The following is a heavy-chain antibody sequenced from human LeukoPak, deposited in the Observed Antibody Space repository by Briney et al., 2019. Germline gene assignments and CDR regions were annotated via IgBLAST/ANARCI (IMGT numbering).Heavy chain of an antibody. D-gene: IGHD2-15*01. CDR3: ARPDCSGGSCLGTVGFSDAFDI. J-gene: IGHJ3*02. V-gene: IGHV4-38-2*02. Sequence: KPSETLSLTCTVSGYSISSGYYWDWIRQPPGKGLEWIGSIYHSGSPYYNSSLKSRVTISVDTSKNQFSLKLSSVTAADTAVYYCARPDCSGGSCLGTVGFSDAFDIWGQGTMVTVSS. CDR1: GYSISSGYY. CDR2: IYHSGSP.